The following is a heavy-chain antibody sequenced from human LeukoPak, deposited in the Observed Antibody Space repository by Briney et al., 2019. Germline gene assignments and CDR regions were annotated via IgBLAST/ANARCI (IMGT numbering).Heavy chain of an antibody. V-gene: IGHV4-39*01. CDR1: GASFSSSTYY. CDR3: ARHAGGISATGTRPFDY. Sequence: PSETLSLTCTVSGASFSSSTYYWAWIRQPPGKGLEWIGSIYYSGSTYYNPSLKSRVTMSVDTSKNQFSLKLSSVTAADTAVYYCARHAGGISATGTRPFDYWGQGTLVTVSS. CDR2: IYYSGST. D-gene: IGHD6-13*01. J-gene: IGHJ4*02.